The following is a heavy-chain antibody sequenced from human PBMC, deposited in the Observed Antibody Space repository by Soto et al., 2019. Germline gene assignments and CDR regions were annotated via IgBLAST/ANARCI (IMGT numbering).Heavy chain of an antibody. CDR1: GFTFRTNG. V-gene: IGHV3-30*18. CDR3: VKDRDRTWSFDY. CDR2: VAHDGSNI. Sequence: QVQLVESGGGVVQPGGSLRLSCVASGFTFRTNGMHWVRQAPGKGLEWLAVVAHDGSNIYYADSVRGRFTISRDNSENTLYLEMNSLTVEDTAVFYCVKDRDRTWSFDYWGQGTLVTVSS. D-gene: IGHD2-21*02. J-gene: IGHJ4*02.